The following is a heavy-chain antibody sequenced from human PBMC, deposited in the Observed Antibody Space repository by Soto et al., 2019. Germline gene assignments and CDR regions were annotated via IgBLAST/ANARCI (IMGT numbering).Heavy chain of an antibody. CDR3: ARDFIGPLYAFDI. Sequence: SETLSLTCTVSGGSISSGDYYWSWIRQPPGKGLEWIGYIYYSGSTYYNPSLKSRVTISVDTSKNQFSLKLISVTAADTAVYYCARDFIGPLYAFDIWGQGTMVTVSS. CDR1: GGSISSGDYY. CDR2: IYYSGST. J-gene: IGHJ3*02. V-gene: IGHV4-30-4*01. D-gene: IGHD3-16*02.